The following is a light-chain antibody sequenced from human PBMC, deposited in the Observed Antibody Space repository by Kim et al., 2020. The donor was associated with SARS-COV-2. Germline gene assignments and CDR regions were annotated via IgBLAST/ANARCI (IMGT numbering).Light chain of an antibody. Sequence: QLVLTQSPSASASLGASVKLTCTLSSGHSSYAIAWHQQQPEKGPRYLMKLNSDGSHSKGDGIPDRFSGSSSGAGRYLTISSRQSEDEAVYYCQTWGTGIQVFGGGTQLTVL. V-gene: IGLV4-69*01. CDR1: SGHSSYA. CDR3: QTWGTGIQV. J-gene: IGLJ2*01. CDR2: LNSDGSH.